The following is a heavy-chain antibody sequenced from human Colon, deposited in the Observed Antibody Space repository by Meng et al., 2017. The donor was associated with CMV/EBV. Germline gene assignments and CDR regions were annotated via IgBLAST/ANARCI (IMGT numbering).Heavy chain of an antibody. CDR3: ARDGRDSNPDY. D-gene: IGHD1-1*01. Sequence: SCRASGCIFSRYYMNLIRQAPGKGREWLSYMSSSGSSVYYTDSVKGRFTISRDNAKNSLYLQMNSLRAEDTAVYYCARDGRDSNPDYWGQGTLVTVSS. V-gene: IGHV3-11*04. CDR2: MSSSGSSV. CDR1: GCIFSRYY. J-gene: IGHJ4*02.